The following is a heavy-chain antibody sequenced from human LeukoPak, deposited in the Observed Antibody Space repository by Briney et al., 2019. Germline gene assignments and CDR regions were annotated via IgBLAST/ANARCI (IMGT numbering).Heavy chain of an antibody. CDR2: ISYDGSNK. J-gene: IGHJ4*02. Sequence: PGGSLRLSCAASGFTFSSYAMHWVRQAPGKGLEWVAVISYDGSNKYYADSVKGRFTISRDNSKNTLYLKMNSLRAEDTAVYYCARAGGFKGRVPAAPGYFDYWGQGTLVTVSS. CDR1: GFTFSSYA. CDR3: ARAGGFKGRVPAAPGYFDY. D-gene: IGHD2-2*01. V-gene: IGHV3-30-3*01.